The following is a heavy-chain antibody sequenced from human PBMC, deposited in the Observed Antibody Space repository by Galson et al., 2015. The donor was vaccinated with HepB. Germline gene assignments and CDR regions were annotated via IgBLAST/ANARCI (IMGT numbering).Heavy chain of an antibody. D-gene: IGHD3-3*01. CDR1: GGSFSGYY. V-gene: IGHV4-34*01. CDR3: AIVPITYYDFWSGYYNGPMGLDYFDY. CDR2: INHSGST. Sequence: ETLSLTCAVYGGSFSGYYWSWIRQPPGKGLEWIGEINHSGSTNYNPSLKSRVTISVDTSKNQFSLKLSSVTAADTAVYYCAIVPITYYDFWSGYYNGPMGLDYFDYWGQGTLVTVSS. J-gene: IGHJ4*02.